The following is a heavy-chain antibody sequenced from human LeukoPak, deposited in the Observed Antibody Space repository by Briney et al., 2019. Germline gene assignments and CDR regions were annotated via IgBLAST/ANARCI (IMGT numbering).Heavy chain of an antibody. J-gene: IGHJ4*02. CDR3: GYYDSSGYYYGRLRY. CDR2: ISDTGGHT. CDR1: GFAFSTYS. D-gene: IGHD3-22*01. V-gene: IGHV3-23*01. Sequence: GGSLRLSCAASGFAFSTYSMSWVRQAPGKGLEWVSVISDTGGHTFYADSVQGRFTISRDNSKSTLYLQLNSLRAEDTAIYFCGYYDSSGYYYGRLRYWGQGTPVTVSS.